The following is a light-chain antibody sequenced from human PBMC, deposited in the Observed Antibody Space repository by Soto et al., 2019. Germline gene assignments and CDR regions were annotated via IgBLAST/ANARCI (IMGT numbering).Light chain of an antibody. J-gene: IGLJ3*02. V-gene: IGLV1-44*01. CDR3: AAWHDSLNGPV. CDR1: SSNIGGNP. Sequence: SVLTQLPSASATPGQRVTISCSGSSSNIGGNPVNWYQQLPGTAPKLLIYNNNQRPSGVPDRFSGSKSGTSASLAISGLQSEDEADYYCAAWHDSLNGPVFGGGTKVTVL. CDR2: NNN.